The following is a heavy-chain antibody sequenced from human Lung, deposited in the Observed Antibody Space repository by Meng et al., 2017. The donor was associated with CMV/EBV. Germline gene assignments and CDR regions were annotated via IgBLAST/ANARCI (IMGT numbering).Heavy chain of an antibody. CDR3: AGHVTSGYTSTFDY. D-gene: IGHD3-22*01. Sequence: QEQLVQSGAEVKKPGASVMVSCKTSGSTFFGYYLHWVRQAPGQRLEWMVWLNPSSGATKYAPNFQGRISMTRDTSISTAYMELSSLRSDDTAVYFCAGHVTSGYTSTFDYWGQGTLVTVSS. CDR2: LNPSSGAT. CDR1: GSTFFGYY. J-gene: IGHJ4*02. V-gene: IGHV1-2*02.